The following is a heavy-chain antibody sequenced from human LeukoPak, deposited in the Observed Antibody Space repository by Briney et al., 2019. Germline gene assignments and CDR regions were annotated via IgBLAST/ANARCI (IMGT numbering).Heavy chain of an antibody. CDR2: ISGSGGST. Sequence: GGSLRLSCAASGFTFSSYAMSWVRQAPGKGLEWVSAISGSGGSTYYADSVKGRFTISRDNSKNTLYLQMNILRAEDTAVYYCAKDGFWSGYYRSFSYFDYWGQGTLVTVSS. CDR1: GFTFSSYA. J-gene: IGHJ4*02. CDR3: AKDGFWSGYYRSFSYFDY. V-gene: IGHV3-23*01. D-gene: IGHD3-3*01.